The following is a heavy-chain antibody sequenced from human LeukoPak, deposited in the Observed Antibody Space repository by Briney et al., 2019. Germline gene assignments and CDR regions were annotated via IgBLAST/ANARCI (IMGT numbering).Heavy chain of an antibody. J-gene: IGHJ4*02. Sequence: SETLSLTCTVSGGSISSYYWSWIRQPPGKGLEWIGYIYYSGSTNYNPSLKSRVTISVDTSKNQFSLNLSSVTAADTAVYYCARWPVGSSGYPDYWGQGTLVTVSS. CDR2: IYYSGST. CDR3: ARWPVGSSGYPDY. CDR1: GGSISSYY. V-gene: IGHV4-59*01. D-gene: IGHD3-22*01.